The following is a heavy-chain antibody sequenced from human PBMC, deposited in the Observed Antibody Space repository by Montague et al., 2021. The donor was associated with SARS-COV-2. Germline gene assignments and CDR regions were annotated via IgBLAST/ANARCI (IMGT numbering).Heavy chain of an antibody. V-gene: IGHV2-70*01. CDR2: IDWDEDQ. D-gene: IGHD4-17*01. J-gene: IGHJ4*02. Sequence: PALGKPTQTLTLTCTFSGFSLNTSGMCVSWIRQPPGKALEWLALIDWDEDQYYSTSLKTRLTISKDTSKNQVVLTMTNMDPIDTATYYCARSYGGYRDSYCDYGGQGTLVTVSS. CDR1: GFSLNTSGMC. CDR3: ARSYGGYRDSYCDY.